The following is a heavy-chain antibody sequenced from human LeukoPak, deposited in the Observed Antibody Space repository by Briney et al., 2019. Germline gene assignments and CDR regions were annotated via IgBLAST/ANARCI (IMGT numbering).Heavy chain of an antibody. J-gene: IGHJ6*03. CDR2: IISSGGAK. Sequence: GGSLRLSCAASGFTFSSYAMCWVRQAPGKGLEWVSTIISSGGAKYYADSVKGRFTISRDKSKNALYLQMNSLRAEDTAVYYCAKDPVRYYHYLDVWGKGTTVTVSS. V-gene: IGHV3-23*01. CDR3: AKDPVRYYHYLDV. CDR1: GFTFSSYA.